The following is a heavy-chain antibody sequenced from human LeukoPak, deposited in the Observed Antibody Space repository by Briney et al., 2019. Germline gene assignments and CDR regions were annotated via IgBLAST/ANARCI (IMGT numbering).Heavy chain of an antibody. CDR3: ARDEGVVGFYYYGMDV. Sequence: SETLSLTCTVSGGSISSGGYYWSWIRQHPGKGLEWIGYIYYSGSTYYNPSLKSRVTISVDTSKNQFSLKLSSVTAADTAVYYCARDEGVVGFYYYGMDVWGQGTLVTVSS. CDR2: IYYSGST. J-gene: IGHJ6*02. V-gene: IGHV4-31*03. CDR1: GGSISSGGYY. D-gene: IGHD3-3*01.